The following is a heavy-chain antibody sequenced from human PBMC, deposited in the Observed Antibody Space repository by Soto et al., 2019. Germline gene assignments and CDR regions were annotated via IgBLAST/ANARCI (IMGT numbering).Heavy chain of an antibody. CDR2: INSGGNIT. Sequence: GGSLRLSCTASGFALSRYWMYWVRQAPGKGLVWVSHINSGGNITPYPDSVRGRFTISRDNSKNTLYLDMHSLTTDDTAVYFCARSLWYPYFYDGRDGWGQGTTATVPS. CDR3: ARSLWYPYFYDGRDG. V-gene: IGHV3-74*01. J-gene: IGHJ6*02. D-gene: IGHD2-21*01. CDR1: GFALSRYW.